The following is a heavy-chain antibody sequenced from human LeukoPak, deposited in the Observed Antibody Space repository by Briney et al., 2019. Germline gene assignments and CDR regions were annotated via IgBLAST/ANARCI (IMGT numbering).Heavy chain of an antibody. CDR1: GGSFSCYY. D-gene: IGHD3-22*01. Sequence: SETLSLTCAVYGGSFSCYYWSWIRQPPGKGLEWIGEINHSGSTNYNPSLKSRVTISVDTSKNQFSLKLSSVTAADTAVYYCARVDPMYYYDSSQAEYFQHWGQGTPVTVSS. CDR3: ARVDPMYYYDSSQAEYFQH. V-gene: IGHV4-34*01. J-gene: IGHJ1*01. CDR2: INHSGST.